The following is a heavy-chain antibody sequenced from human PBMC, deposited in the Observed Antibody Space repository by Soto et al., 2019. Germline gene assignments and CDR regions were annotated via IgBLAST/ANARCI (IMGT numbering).Heavy chain of an antibody. J-gene: IGHJ4*02. CDR2: IYSGGAT. D-gene: IGHD5-18*01. CDR1: GFTVSSNY. V-gene: IGHV3-66*01. CDR3: ARWNSYGYYFDY. Sequence: PGGSLRLSCAASGFTVSSNYMTWVRQAPGKGLEWVSVIYSGGATYYADSVKGRFTISRDNSKNTLYLQMNSLRAEDTAVYYCARWNSYGYYFDYWGQGTLVTVSS.